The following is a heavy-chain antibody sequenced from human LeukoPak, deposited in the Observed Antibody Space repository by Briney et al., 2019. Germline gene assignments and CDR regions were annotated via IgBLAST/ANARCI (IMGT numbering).Heavy chain of an antibody. D-gene: IGHD1-26*01. Sequence: SVKVSCKASGGTFSSYAISWVRQAPGQGLEWMGRIIPILGIANYAQKFQGRVTITADKSTSTAYMELSSLRSEDTAVYYCATMIRGAKWEPQAFDYWGQGTLVTVSS. CDR2: IIPILGIA. J-gene: IGHJ4*02. V-gene: IGHV1-69*04. CDR1: GGTFSSYA. CDR3: ATMIRGAKWEPQAFDY.